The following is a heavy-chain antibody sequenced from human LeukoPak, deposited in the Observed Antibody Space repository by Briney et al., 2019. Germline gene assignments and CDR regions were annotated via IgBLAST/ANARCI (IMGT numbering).Heavy chain of an antibody. CDR1: GDSVSGFY. Sequence: PSETLSLTCTVSGDSVSGFYWTWIRQPAGKGLEWIGRIYTNGSSSYNPSLNSRVTMSVDTSKNQFSLKLTSVTAADTAMYYCARDWQNIVLVPVLYYYYYMDVWGKGTTVTVSS. J-gene: IGHJ6*03. D-gene: IGHD2-2*01. CDR3: ARDWQNIVLVPVLYYYYYMDV. V-gene: IGHV4-4*07. CDR2: IYTNGSS.